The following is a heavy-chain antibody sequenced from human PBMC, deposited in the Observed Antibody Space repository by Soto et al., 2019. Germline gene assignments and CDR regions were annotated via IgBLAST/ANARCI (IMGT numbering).Heavy chain of an antibody. Sequence: PGGSLRLSCAASGFSYAMSWVRQAPGKGLEWVSAISGSGGSTYYADSVKGRLTISRDNSKNTLYLQMNSLRAEDTAVYYCAKETNRGYNYWGQGTLVTVSS. CDR2: ISGSGGST. J-gene: IGHJ4*02. CDR1: GFSYA. CDR3: AKETNRGYNY. V-gene: IGHV3-23*01. D-gene: IGHD5-12*01.